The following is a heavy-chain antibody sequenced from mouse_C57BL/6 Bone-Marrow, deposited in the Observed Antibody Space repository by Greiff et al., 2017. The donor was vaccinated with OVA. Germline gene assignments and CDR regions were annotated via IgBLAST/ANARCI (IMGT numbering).Heavy chain of an antibody. CDR1: GFSLTSYG. CDR3: ARNLITTVVARENYFDY. J-gene: IGHJ2*01. CDR2: IWSGGST. Sequence: QVQLKESGPGLVQPSQSLSITCTVSGFSLTSYGVHWARQSPGKGLEWLGVIWSGGSTDYNAAFISRLSISKDNSKSQVFFKMNSLQADDTAIYYCARNLITTVVARENYFDYWGQGTTLTVSS. D-gene: IGHD1-1*01. V-gene: IGHV2-2*01.